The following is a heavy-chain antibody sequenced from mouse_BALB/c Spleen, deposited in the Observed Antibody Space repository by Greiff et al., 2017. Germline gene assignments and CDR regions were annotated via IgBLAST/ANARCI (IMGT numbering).Heavy chain of an antibody. CDR3: ARKGYDFWFAY. CDR2: ISTYYGDA. V-gene: IGHV1S137*01. J-gene: IGHJ3*01. Sequence: QVQLQQSGAELVRPGVSVKISCKGSGYTFTDYAMHWVKQSHAKSLEWIGVISTYYGDASYNQKFKGKATMTVDKSSSTAYMELARLTSEDSAIYYCARKGYDFWFAYWGQGTLVTVSA. D-gene: IGHD2-4*01. CDR1: GYTFTDYA.